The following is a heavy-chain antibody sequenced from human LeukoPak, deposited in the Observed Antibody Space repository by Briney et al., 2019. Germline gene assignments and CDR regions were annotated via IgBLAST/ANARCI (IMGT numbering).Heavy chain of an antibody. CDR2: INPNSGGT. CDR1: GYTFTGYY. D-gene: IGHD5-24*01. V-gene: IGHV1-2*02. CDR3: ARARAGWLQLRYYFDY. Sequence: ASVKVSCRASGYTFTGYYMHWVRQAPGQGLEWMGWINPNSGGTNYAQKFQGRVTMTRDTSISTAYMELSRLRSDDTAVYYCARARAGWLQLRYYFDYWGRGTLVTVSS. J-gene: IGHJ4*02.